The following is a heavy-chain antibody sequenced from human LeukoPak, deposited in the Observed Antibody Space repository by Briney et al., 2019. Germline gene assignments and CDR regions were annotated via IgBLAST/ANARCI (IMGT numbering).Heavy chain of an antibody. CDR3: ARGAGRFGFGDAFDI. CDR2: IIPIFGTA. D-gene: IGHD3-10*01. V-gene: IGHV1-69*05. CDR1: GGTFSSYA. Sequence: SVKVSCKASGGTFSSYAISWVRQAPGQGLEWMGRIIPIFGTANYAPKFQGRVTITTDESTSTAYMELSSLRSEDTAVYYCARGAGRFGFGDAFDIWGQGTMVTVSS. J-gene: IGHJ3*02.